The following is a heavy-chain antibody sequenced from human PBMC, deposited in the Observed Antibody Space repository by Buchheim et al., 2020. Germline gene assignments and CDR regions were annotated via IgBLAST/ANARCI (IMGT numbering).Heavy chain of an antibody. V-gene: IGHV4-34*01. CDR1: GGSFNDYY. CDR3: ARQIAGAGYFDY. CDR2: INHRGNT. D-gene: IGHD6-13*01. J-gene: IGHJ4*02. Sequence: QAQLQQWGAGLLKPSETLSLTCAVFGGSFNDYYWTCIRQAPGKGLAWIGEINHRGNTQYNPSLNSRVTMSVDTSKHQLPLKVTSVTAADTAVYYCARQIAGAGYFDYWGQGTL.